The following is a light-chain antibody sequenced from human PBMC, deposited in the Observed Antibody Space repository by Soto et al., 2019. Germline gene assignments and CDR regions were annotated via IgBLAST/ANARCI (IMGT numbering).Light chain of an antibody. J-gene: IGLJ1*01. CDR2: VND. V-gene: IGLV1-44*01. CDR1: SSNMGTNT. CDR3: VAWDDNLDAHV. Sequence: VLTQARAGYETPSPWSTNYYFEGSSNMGTNTVGWYQQLPGAAPKVLIYVNDKRPSGVPDRFSGSNSGTSASLTISGLQSEDEADYYCVAWDDNLDAHVFGTGTKVTVL.